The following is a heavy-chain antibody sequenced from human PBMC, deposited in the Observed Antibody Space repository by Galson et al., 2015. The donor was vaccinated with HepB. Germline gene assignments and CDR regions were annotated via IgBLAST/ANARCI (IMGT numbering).Heavy chain of an antibody. Sequence: SLRLSCAASGFTFSSYGMHWVRQAPGKGLEWVAVISYDGSNEYYADSVKGRFTISRDNSKNTLYLQMNSLRAEDTAVYYCAKTLRLGVVFGVNDAFDIWGQGTMVTVSS. V-gene: IGHV3-30*18. CDR3: AKTLRLGVVFGVNDAFDI. CDR1: GFTFSSYG. CDR2: ISYDGSNE. J-gene: IGHJ3*02. D-gene: IGHD3-16*01.